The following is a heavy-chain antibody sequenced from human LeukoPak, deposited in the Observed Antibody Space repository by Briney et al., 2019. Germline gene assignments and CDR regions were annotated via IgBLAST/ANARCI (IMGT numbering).Heavy chain of an antibody. J-gene: IGHJ3*02. V-gene: IGHV1-46*01. CDR2: INPSGGST. Sequence: ASVKVSCKASGYTFTSYYMHWVRQAPGQGLEWMGIINPSGGSTSYAQKSQGRVTMTRDRSTSTVYMELSSLRSEDTAVYYCAMVVVTDAFDIWGQGTMVTVSS. D-gene: IGHD3-22*01. CDR1: GYTFTSYY. CDR3: AMVVVTDAFDI.